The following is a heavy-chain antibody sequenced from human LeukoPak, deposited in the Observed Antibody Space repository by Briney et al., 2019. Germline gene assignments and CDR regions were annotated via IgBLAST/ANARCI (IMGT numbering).Heavy chain of an antibody. J-gene: IGHJ4*02. CDR2: IYYSGST. CDR1: GGSISSSSYY. V-gene: IGHV4-39*07. D-gene: IGHD2-21*02. CDR3: ARGAVTEVKYFDY. Sequence: SETLSLTCTVSGGSISSSSYYWGWIRQPPGKGLEWIGSIYYSGSTYYNPSLKSRVTISVDTSKNQFSLKLSSVTAADTAVYYCARGAVTEVKYFDYWGQGTLVTVSS.